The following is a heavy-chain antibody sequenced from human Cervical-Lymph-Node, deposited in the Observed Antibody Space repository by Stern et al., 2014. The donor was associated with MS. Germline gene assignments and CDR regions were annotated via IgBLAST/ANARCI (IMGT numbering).Heavy chain of an antibody. CDR2: ISYSGST. CDR1: GGSVSSGSYY. D-gene: IGHD5-18*01. J-gene: IGHJ4*02. CDR3: ARQSSGGYR. Sequence: QLQLQESGPGLVKPSETLSLTCTISGGSVSSGSYYWSWIRQPPGKGLEWIGYISYSGSTNYNPSLKSRVTISVDTSKNQFSLNLSSVTAADTAVYYCARQSSGGYRWGQGTLVTVSS. V-gene: IGHV4-61*01.